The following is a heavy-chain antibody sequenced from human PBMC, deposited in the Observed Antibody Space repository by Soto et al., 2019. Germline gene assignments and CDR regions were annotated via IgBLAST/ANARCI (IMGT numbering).Heavy chain of an antibody. CDR3: ARRGGLAAGYYGMDV. D-gene: IGHD6-13*01. CDR1: GSRSSRDSE. V-gene: IGHV4-31*02. Sequence: GSRSSRDSESAGIRRNPGKGLEKIGYIYYSGSTYYNPSLKSRVTISVDTSKNQFSLKLSSVTAADTAVYYCARRGGLAAGYYGMDVWGQATTV. J-gene: IGHJ6*02. CDR2: IYYSGST.